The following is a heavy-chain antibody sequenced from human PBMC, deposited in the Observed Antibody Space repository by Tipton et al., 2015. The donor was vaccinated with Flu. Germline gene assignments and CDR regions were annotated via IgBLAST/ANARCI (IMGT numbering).Heavy chain of an antibody. Sequence: TLSLTCTVSGYSISSRYCWGWIRQPPGKGLEWIGCVYHGGTTYYNPSLKSRVAISLDTFKNQFSLKLTSVTAADTALYYCATTTYYYGSGSHDYWGQGTLVTVSS. V-gene: IGHV4-38-2*02. D-gene: IGHD3-10*01. J-gene: IGHJ4*02. CDR3: ATTTYYYGSGSHDY. CDR1: GYSISSRYC. CDR2: VYHGGTT.